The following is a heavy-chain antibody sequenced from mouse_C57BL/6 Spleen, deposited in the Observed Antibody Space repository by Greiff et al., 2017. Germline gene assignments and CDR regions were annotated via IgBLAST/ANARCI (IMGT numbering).Heavy chain of an antibody. J-gene: IGHJ4*01. CDR2: ISSGSSTI. CDR1: GFTFSDYG. V-gene: IGHV5-17*01. D-gene: IGHD1-1*01. CDR3: ASPSSLYAMDY. Sequence: EVMLVESGGGLVKPGGSLKLSCAASGFTFSDYGMHWVRQAPEKGLEWVAYISSGSSTIYYADTVKGRFTISRDNAKNTLFLQMTSLRSEDTAMYYCASPSSLYAMDYWGQGTSVTVSS.